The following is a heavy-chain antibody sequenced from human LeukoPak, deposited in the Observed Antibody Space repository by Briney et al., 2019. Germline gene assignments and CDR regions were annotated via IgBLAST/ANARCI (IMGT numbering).Heavy chain of an antibody. CDR2: ISGSGGST. V-gene: IGHV3-23*01. J-gene: IGHJ4*02. D-gene: IGHD3-10*01. CDR1: GFTFSSYA. CDR3: AKDLDLSWFGELLYSFDY. Sequence: GWSLRLSCAASGFTFSSYAMSWVRQAPGKGLEWVSAISGSGGSTYYADSVKGRFTISRDNSKNTLYLQMNSLRAEDTAVYYCAKDLDLSWFGELLYSFDYWGQGTLVTVSS.